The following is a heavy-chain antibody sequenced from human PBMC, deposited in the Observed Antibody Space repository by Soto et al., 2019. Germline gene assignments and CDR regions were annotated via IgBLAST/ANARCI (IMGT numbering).Heavy chain of an antibody. V-gene: IGHV1-24*01. CDR1: GYTLTELS. J-gene: IGHJ5*02. CDR3: AISPSYIVVVPAAIRKNWLDP. Sequence: ASVKVSCKVSGYTLTELSMHWVRQAPGKGLEWMGGFDPEDGETIYAQKFQGRVTMTEDTSTDTAYMELSSLRSEDTAVYYCAISPSYIVVVPAAIRKNWLDPWGQGTLVTVSS. D-gene: IGHD2-2*02. CDR2: FDPEDGET.